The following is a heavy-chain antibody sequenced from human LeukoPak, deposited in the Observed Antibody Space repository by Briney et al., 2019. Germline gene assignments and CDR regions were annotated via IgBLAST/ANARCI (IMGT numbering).Heavy chain of an antibody. CDR1: GYTFTSYG. CDR2: ISAYNGNT. D-gene: IGHD2-2*01. J-gene: IGHJ3*02. Sequence: GASVKVSYKASGYTFTSYGISWVRQAPGQGLEWMGWISAYNGNTNYAQKLQGRVTMTTDTSTSTAYMELRSLRSDDTAVYYCARAGIVPAAPVSFDIWGQGTMVTVSS. CDR3: ARAGIVPAAPVSFDI. V-gene: IGHV1-18*01.